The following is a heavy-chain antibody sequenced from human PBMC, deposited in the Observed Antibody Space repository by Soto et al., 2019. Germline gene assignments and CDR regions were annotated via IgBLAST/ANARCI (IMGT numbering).Heavy chain of an antibody. D-gene: IGHD2-2*01. V-gene: IGHV1-2*04. CDR2: INPNSGGT. J-gene: IGHJ6*04. CDR1: GYTFTGYY. Sequence: ASVRVSCKATGYTFTGYYMHWVRQAPGQGLEWMGWINPNSGGTNYAQKFQGWVTMTRDTSISTAYMELSRLRSDDTAVYYCAILCGFFLVPPADYYYTGMDVWGKGTRVTVSS. CDR3: AILCGFFLVPPADYYYTGMDV.